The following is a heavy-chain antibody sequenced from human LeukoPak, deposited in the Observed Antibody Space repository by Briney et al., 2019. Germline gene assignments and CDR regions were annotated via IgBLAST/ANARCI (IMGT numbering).Heavy chain of an antibody. V-gene: IGHV2-5*02. CDR3: AHSSFGTLRWPTRGWFDP. Sequence: SGPTLVNPTQTLTLTCTFSGFSLSTSGVGVGWIRQPPGKALEWLALIYWDDDKRYSPSLKSRLTITKDTSKNQVVLTMTNMDPVDTATYYCAHSSFGTLRWPTRGWFDPWGQGTLVTVSS. J-gene: IGHJ5*02. CDR2: IYWDDDK. CDR1: GFSLSTSGVG. D-gene: IGHD4-23*01.